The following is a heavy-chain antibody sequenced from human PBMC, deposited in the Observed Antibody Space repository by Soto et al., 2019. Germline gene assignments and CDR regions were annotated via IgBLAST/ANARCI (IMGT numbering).Heavy chain of an antibody. J-gene: IGHJ6*03. Sequence: PSETLSLTCTVSGGSISSGGYYWSWIRQHPGKGLEWIGYIYYSGSTYYNPSLKSRVTISVDTSKNQFSLKLSSVTAADTAVYYCARERDWNYVHYHYFMDVWGKGTTVIVSS. D-gene: IGHD1-7*01. CDR3: ARERDWNYVHYHYFMDV. V-gene: IGHV4-31*03. CDR2: IYYSGST. CDR1: GGSISSGGYY.